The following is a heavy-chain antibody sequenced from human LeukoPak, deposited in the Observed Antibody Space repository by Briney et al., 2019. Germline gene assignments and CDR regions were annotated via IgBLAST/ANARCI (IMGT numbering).Heavy chain of an antibody. D-gene: IGHD4-23*01. J-gene: IGHJ3*02. CDR1: GFTFRNYV. CDR2: ISQDGSTQ. CDR3: ARENSAFDI. V-gene: IGHV3-30*04. Sequence: GGSLRLSCAASGFTFRNYVMHRGRQAPGKGLEWVAGISQDGSTQYYADSVKGRFTMSRDNSKNTVHLQMNSLRAEDTALYYCARENSAFDIWGHGTMVTVSS.